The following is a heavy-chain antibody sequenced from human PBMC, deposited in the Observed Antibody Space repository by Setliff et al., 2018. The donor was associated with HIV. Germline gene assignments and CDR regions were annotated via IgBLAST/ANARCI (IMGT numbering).Heavy chain of an antibody. CDR1: GYIFTGYY. CDR2: INPNSGGT. Sequence: GASVKVSCKASGYIFTGYYIHWVRQAPGQGLEWMGWINPNSGGTKYAQKFQGRVTMTRDTSTTTAYMELRSLRSDDTAVYYCARDSEWGGYIFWTFDIWGQGTMVTVSS. V-gene: IGHV1-2*02. J-gene: IGHJ3*02. D-gene: IGHD3-3*01. CDR3: ARDSEWGGYIFWTFDI.